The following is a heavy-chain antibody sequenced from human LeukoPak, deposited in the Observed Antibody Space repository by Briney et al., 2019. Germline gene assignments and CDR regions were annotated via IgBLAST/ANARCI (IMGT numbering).Heavy chain of an antibody. V-gene: IGHV1-3*01. D-gene: IGHD4-17*01. CDR2: INAGNGNT. CDR3: ATVDRSPHGDYPDY. Sequence: ASVKVSCKASGYTFTSYAMHWVRQAPGQRLEWMGWINAGNGNTKYSQKFQGRVTMTEDTSTDTAYMELSSLRSEDTAVYYCATVDRSPHGDYPDYWGQGTLVTVSS. CDR1: GYTFTSYA. J-gene: IGHJ4*02.